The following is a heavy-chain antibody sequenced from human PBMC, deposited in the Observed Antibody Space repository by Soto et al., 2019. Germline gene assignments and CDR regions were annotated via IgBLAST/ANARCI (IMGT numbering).Heavy chain of an antibody. CDR1: GGTFSSYT. D-gene: IGHD5-12*01. Sequence: QVQLVQSGAEVKKPGSSVKVSCKASGGTFSSYTISWVRQAPGQGLEWMGRIIPILGIPNYAQKFQGRVTXTXDXXTSTAYMELSSLRSEDTAVYYCARVATITSGENAYWGQGTLVTVSS. V-gene: IGHV1-69*02. J-gene: IGHJ4*02. CDR3: ARVATITSGENAY. CDR2: IIPILGIP.